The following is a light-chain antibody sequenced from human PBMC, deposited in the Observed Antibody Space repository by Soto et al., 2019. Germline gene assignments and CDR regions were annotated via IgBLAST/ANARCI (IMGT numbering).Light chain of an antibody. CDR1: QSVSSL. J-gene: IGKJ4*01. Sequence: EIVLTQSPATLSLSPGERATLSCRASQSVSSLLAWYQQKPGQAPRLLIYDASNRATGIPARFSGSGTATDFTLTISSLEPGDFAVYYCQQRRNWPLTFGGGTKVAIK. CDR3: QQRRNWPLT. CDR2: DAS. V-gene: IGKV3-11*01.